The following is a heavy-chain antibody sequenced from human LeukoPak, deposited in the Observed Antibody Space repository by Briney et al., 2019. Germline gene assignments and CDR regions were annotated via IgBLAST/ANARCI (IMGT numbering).Heavy chain of an antibody. Sequence: PSETLSLTCTVSGGSISSGDYYWSWIRQPPGKGLEWIGYIYYSGSTYYNPSLKSRVTISVDTSKNQFSLKLSSVTAADTAVYYCAREGITMIGHRSLDYWGQGTLVTVSS. CDR1: GGSISSGDYY. CDR3: AREGITMIGHRSLDY. D-gene: IGHD3-22*01. CDR2: IYYSGST. J-gene: IGHJ4*02. V-gene: IGHV4-30-4*01.